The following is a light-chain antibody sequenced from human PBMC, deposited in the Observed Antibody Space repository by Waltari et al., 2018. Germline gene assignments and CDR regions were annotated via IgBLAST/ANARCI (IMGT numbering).Light chain of an antibody. J-gene: IGLJ1*01. V-gene: IGLV2-14*01. Sequence: QSALTQPASVSGSPGQSITISCNGTSSDVGGYNYVSWYQQQLGKAPKLMIYGVSNPPSGVSARFAGSKSGNTASLTISVLQAEDEADYYCSSYASSTTRVFGSGTKVTVL. CDR3: SSYASSTTRV. CDR1: SSDVGGYNY. CDR2: GVS.